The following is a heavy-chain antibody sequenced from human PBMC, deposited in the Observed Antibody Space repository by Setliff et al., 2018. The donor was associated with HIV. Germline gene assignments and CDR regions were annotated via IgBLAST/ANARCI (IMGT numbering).Heavy chain of an antibody. CDR2: IYKAGKT. D-gene: IGHD5-18*01. J-gene: IGHJ4*02. V-gene: IGHV3-53*01. CDR1: GFRVTDTY. CDR3: AKGGYGGAYYVAGY. Sequence: PGGSLRLSCEASGFRVTDTYMAWVRQAPGKGLEWVTLIYKAGKTYYADFVKGRLTIARDDTKNTVSLQMTNLEPGDTAMYYCAKGGYGGAYYVAGYWGQGTKVTVSS.